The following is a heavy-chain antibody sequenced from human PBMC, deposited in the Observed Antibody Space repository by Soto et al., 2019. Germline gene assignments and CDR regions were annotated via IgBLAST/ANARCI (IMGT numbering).Heavy chain of an antibody. D-gene: IGHD3-10*01. Sequence: QVQLQESGPGLVRPSETLSLTCTVSGGYINSYFWSWIRQSPGKGLEWIGHIYYSGSTSYSPSLKSRVSISVDTSKNQFSLEVHSVTAADTAVYYCARAGTNMVQFDYWGQGTLVTVSS. CDR2: IYYSGST. CDR3: ARAGTNMVQFDY. CDR1: GGYINSYF. J-gene: IGHJ4*02. V-gene: IGHV4-59*01.